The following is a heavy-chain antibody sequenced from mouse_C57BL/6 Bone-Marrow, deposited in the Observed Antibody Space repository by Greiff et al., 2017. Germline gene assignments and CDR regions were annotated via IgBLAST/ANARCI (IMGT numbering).Heavy chain of an antibody. Sequence: VMLVESGAELARPGASVKLSCKASGYTFTSYGISWVKQRTGQGLEWIGEIYPRSGNTYYNEKFKGKATLTADKSSSTAYMELRSLTSEDSAVYFCARTLRVAMDYWGQGTSVTVSS. CDR1: GYTFTSYG. CDR2: IYPRSGNT. J-gene: IGHJ4*01. CDR3: ARTLRVAMDY. V-gene: IGHV1-81*01. D-gene: IGHD1-1*01.